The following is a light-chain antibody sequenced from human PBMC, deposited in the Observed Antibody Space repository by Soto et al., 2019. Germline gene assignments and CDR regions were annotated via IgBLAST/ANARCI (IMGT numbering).Light chain of an antibody. Sequence: DIQMTQSPSTLSGSVGDRVTINCRASQTIRSWLAWYQQKLGKAPKLLIYKASTLKSGVPSRCSGSGSGTEFTLTISSLQPDDFATYYCQHYNSYSEAVGQGTKVDIK. V-gene: IGKV1-5*03. J-gene: IGKJ1*01. CDR1: QTIRSW. CDR3: QHYNSYSEA. CDR2: KAS.